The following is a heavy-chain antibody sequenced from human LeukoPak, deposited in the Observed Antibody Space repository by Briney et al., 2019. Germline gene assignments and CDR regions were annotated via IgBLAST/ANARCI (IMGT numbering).Heavy chain of an antibody. CDR3: AKDLRAYSSSSPFDY. CDR2: ISSSSSYI. D-gene: IGHD6-6*01. CDR1: GFTFSSYS. J-gene: IGHJ4*02. V-gene: IGHV3-21*01. Sequence: GGSLRLSCAASGFTFSSYSMNWVRQAPGKGLEWVSSISSSSSYIYYADSVKGRFTISRDNAKNSLYLQMNSLRAEDTAVYYCAKDLRAYSSSSPFDYWGQGTLVTVSS.